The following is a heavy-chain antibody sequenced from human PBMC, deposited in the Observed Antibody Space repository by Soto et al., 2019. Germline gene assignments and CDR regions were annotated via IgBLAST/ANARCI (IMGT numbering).Heavy chain of an antibody. CDR2: ISSSSSYI. CDR1: GFTFSSYS. V-gene: IGHV3-21*01. CDR3: ARAMKYGGNPLDY. Sequence: PGGSLRLSCAASGFTFSSYSMNWVRQAPGKGLEWVSSISSSSSYIYYADSVKGRFTISRDNAKNSLYLQMNSLRAEDTAVYYCARAMKYGGNPLDYWGQGTLVTVSS. J-gene: IGHJ4*02. D-gene: IGHD2-15*01.